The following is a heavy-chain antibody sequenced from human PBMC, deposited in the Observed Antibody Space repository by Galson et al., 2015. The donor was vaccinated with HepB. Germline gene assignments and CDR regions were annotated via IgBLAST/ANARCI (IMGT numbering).Heavy chain of an antibody. Sequence: SLRLSCAASGFTFSSYAMSWVRQAPEKGLEWVSAISGSGGSTYYADSVKGRFTISRDNSKNTLYLQMNSLRAEDTAVYYCTNGIAARPAFDYWGQGTLVTVSS. CDR1: GFTFSSYA. V-gene: IGHV3-23*01. J-gene: IGHJ4*02. CDR3: TNGIAARPAFDY. D-gene: IGHD6-6*01. CDR2: ISGSGGST.